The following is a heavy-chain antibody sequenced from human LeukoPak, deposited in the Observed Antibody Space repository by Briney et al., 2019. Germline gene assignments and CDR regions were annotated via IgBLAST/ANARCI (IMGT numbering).Heavy chain of an antibody. D-gene: IGHD3-10*02. CDR2: ISSSGSTI. V-gene: IGHV3-48*03. J-gene: IGHJ6*04. CDR1: GFTFSDSG. Sequence: GGSLRLSCAASGFTFSDSGMHWVRQAPGRGLEWVSYISSSGSTIYYADSVKGRFTISRDNAKNSLYLQMNSLRAEDTAVYYCAELGITMIGGVWGKGTTVTISS. CDR3: AELGITMIGGV.